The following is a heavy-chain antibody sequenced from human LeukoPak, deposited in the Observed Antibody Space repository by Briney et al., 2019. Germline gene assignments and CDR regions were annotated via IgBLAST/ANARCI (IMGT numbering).Heavy chain of an antibody. J-gene: IGHJ4*02. Sequence: SETLSLTCSVSADSMSSSSYYWGWIRQPPGKRLEWFVSIWYTGRTDFSPSLTSRVTMSTDTSKRLFSVRLSSVTAADTAVYFCARQNWLPDFDYWGQGALVTVSS. CDR2: IWYTGRT. D-gene: IGHD5-18*01. V-gene: IGHV4-39*07. CDR1: ADSMSSSSYY. CDR3: ARQNWLPDFDY.